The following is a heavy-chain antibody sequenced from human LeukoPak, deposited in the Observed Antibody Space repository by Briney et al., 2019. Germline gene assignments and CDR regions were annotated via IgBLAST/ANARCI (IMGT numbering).Heavy chain of an antibody. D-gene: IGHD3-22*01. V-gene: IGHV3-66*01. J-gene: IGHJ4*02. CDR1: GYTFSSYG. Sequence: GGSLRLSCAASGYTFSSYGMSWVRQAPGKGLEWVSVIYSGGSTYYADSVKGRFTISRDNSKNTLYLQMNSLRAEDTAVYYCARAAAYYYDSSGYYWGQGTLVTVSS. CDR3: ARAAAYYYDSSGYY. CDR2: IYSGGST.